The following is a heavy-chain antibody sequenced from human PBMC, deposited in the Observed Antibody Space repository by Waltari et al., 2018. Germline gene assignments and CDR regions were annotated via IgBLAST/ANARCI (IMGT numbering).Heavy chain of an antibody. CDR3: ARDVRPNWFDP. Sequence: QVQLVQSGAEVKKPGSSVKVSCKASGGTFSRYAISWVRQAPGQGLEWMGRIIPILGIANYAQKFQGRVTITADKSTSTAYMELSSLRSEDTAVYYCARDVRPNWFDPWGQGTLVTVSS. CDR2: IIPILGIA. CDR1: GGTFSRYA. J-gene: IGHJ5*02. D-gene: IGHD3-10*02. V-gene: IGHV1-69*04.